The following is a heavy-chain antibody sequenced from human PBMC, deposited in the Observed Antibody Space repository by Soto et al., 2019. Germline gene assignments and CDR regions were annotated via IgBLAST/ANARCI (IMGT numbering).Heavy chain of an antibody. J-gene: IGHJ4*01. CDR3: VRNGDYVLDY. CDR2: TYHGGGT. CDR1: GGSITNNW. D-gene: IGHD4-17*01. Sequence: PSETLSLTCAVSGGSITNNWWSWVRQPPGKGLEWIGETYHGGGTNYNPSLKSRVTISMDTSESQFSLRLRSVSAADSAVYYCVRNGDYVLDYWGLGTLVTVSS. V-gene: IGHV4-4*02.